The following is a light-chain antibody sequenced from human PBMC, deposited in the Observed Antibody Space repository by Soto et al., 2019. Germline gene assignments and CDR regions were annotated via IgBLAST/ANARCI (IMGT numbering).Light chain of an antibody. CDR2: GAS. CDR3: QQYNNWPRT. J-gene: IGKJ1*01. V-gene: IGKV3-15*01. Sequence: EIVMTQSPATLSVSPGERATLSCRASQSLSSNLAWYQHKPGQAPRLLIYGASTRATGIPARFSGSGSGTEFTLTISSLQSEDFAVYYWQQYNNWPRTFGQGTKVEIK. CDR1: QSLSSN.